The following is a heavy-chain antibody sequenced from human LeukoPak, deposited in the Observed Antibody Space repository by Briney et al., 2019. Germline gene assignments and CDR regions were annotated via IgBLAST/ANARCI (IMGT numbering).Heavy chain of an antibody. CDR1: AGSINSVY. V-gene: IGHV4-59*01. D-gene: IGHD7-27*01. J-gene: IGHJ4*02. CDR2: IYYSWTT. CDR3: ASQHWGSNSFDY. Sequence: PSETLSLTCTVFAGSINSVYWSWLRQPPGKALEWLAYIYYSWTTSYNPPPKSRVTISVDTSKNQFSLKLTSVTAADTAVYYCASQHWGSNSFDYWSQGALVTVSS.